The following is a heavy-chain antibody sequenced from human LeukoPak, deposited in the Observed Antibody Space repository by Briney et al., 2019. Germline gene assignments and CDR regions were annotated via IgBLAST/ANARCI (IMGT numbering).Heavy chain of an antibody. J-gene: IGHJ4*02. CDR2: ISSSSSTM. CDR3: ASSANDYGGNPFDY. D-gene: IGHD4-23*01. CDR1: GFTFSSYS. Sequence: GGSLRLTCAASGFTFSSYSMNWVRQAPGKGLEWVSYISSSSSTMYYADSVKGRFTISRDNAKNSLYLQMNSLRDEDTAVYYCASSANDYGGNPFDYWGQGTLVTVSS. V-gene: IGHV3-48*02.